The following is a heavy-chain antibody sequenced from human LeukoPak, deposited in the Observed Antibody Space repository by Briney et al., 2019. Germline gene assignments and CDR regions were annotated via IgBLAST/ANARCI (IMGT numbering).Heavy chain of an antibody. CDR3: ARGGIVVVPAASVDP. CDR2: ISYDGSNK. J-gene: IGHJ5*02. Sequence: GRSLRLSCAASGFTFSSYAMHWVRQAPGKGLEWVAVISYDGSNKYYADSVKGRFTISRDNSKNTLYLRMNSLRAEDTAVYYCARGGIVVVPAASVDPWGQGTLVTVSS. V-gene: IGHV3-30-3*01. D-gene: IGHD2-2*01. CDR1: GFTFSSYA.